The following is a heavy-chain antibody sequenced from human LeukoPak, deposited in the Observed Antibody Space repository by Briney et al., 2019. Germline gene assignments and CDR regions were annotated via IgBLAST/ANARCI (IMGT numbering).Heavy chain of an antibody. J-gene: IGHJ3*02. CDR1: GGTFSSCA. CDR3: ARDTGRFDAFDI. D-gene: IGHD1-26*01. V-gene: IGHV1-69*05. Sequence: GASVKVSCKASGGTFSSCAISWVRHAPGQGLEWMGGIIPIFGTANYAQKFQGRVTITTDESTSTAYMELSSLRSEDTAVYYCARDTGRFDAFDIWGQGTMVTVSS. CDR2: IIPIFGTA.